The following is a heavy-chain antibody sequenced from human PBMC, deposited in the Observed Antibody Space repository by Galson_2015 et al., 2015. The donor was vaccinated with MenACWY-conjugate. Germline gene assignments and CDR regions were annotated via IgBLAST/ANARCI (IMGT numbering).Heavy chain of an antibody. CDR1: GYTFSRYG. D-gene: IGHD2-21*01. Sequence: SVKVSCKASGYTFSRYGMHWVRQAPGQRLEWMGWINTGSGHTKYSQKFQGRLTITRDTSTNTGYMELSSLKSEDTAVYYCARDRTVVVAENYFDNWGQGTPVTVSS. J-gene: IGHJ4*02. V-gene: IGHV1-3*04. CDR3: ARDRTVVVAENYFDN. CDR2: INTGSGHT.